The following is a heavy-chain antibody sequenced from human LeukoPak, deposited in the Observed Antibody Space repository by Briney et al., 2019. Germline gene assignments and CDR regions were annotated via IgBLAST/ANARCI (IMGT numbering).Heavy chain of an antibody. CDR3: ARGRTKDLLLDP. J-gene: IGHJ5*02. Sequence: PSETLSLTCSVSGGSINNNYWSWIRQSAGKGLEWIGRVYPTGKTHYNPSLLGRVTMSVDTSSSQVSLRLNSVTATDTAVYYCARGRTKDLLLDPWGQGTLVTVSS. CDR1: GGSINNNY. V-gene: IGHV4-4*07. CDR2: VYPTGKT.